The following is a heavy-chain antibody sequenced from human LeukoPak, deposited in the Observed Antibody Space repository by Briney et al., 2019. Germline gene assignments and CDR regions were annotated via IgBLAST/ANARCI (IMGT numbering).Heavy chain of an antibody. CDR1: GFIFSSYA. CDR3: AKAYVGTYHFDY. Sequence: GGSLRLSCAASGFIFSSYAMSWVRQAPGKGLEWVSVISGSGSTTYSADSVKGRFTISRDNSKNTLYLQMNSLRAEDTAVYYCAKAYVGTYHFDYWGQGTLVTVSS. V-gene: IGHV3-23*01. J-gene: IGHJ4*02. D-gene: IGHD1-26*01. CDR2: ISGSGSTT.